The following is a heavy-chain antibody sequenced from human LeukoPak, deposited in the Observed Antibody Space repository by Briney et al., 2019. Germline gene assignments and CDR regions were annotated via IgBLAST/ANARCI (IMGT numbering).Heavy chain of an antibody. V-gene: IGHV3-73*01. CDR2: IRSKANSYAT. CDR3: TGQYYYDSSGYYRKAPAYYYYMDV. J-gene: IGHJ6*03. D-gene: IGHD3-22*01. Sequence: GGSLRLSCAASGFTFSGSAMHWVRQASGKGLEWVGRIRSKANSYATAYAASVKGRFTISRDDSKNTAYLQMNSLKTEDTAVYYCTGQYYYDSSGYYRKAPAYYYYMDVWGKGTAVTVSS. CDR1: GFTFSGSA.